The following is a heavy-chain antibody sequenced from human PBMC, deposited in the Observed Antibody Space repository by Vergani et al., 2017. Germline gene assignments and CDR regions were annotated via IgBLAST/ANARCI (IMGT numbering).Heavy chain of an antibody. J-gene: IGHJ6*02. CDR1: GFTFNHYA. D-gene: IGHD5-12*01. CDR3: SKANPRNSGYDYLYYYHAMDV. Sequence: EVQLLESGGDLVQPGGSLRLSCAASGFTFNHYAMNWVRQAPGKGLEWVSGISGSGGSTYYAGPVKGRFTISRDSSKKTLYLQMNSLSAGATAVYYCSKANPRNSGYDYLYYYHAMDVWGQGTTVTVSS. CDR2: ISGSGGST. V-gene: IGHV3-23*01.